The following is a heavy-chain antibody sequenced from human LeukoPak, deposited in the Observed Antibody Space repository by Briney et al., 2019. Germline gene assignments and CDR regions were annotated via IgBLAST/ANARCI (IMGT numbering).Heavy chain of an antibody. J-gene: IGHJ4*02. CDR3: ASVDSSGYYYFDY. D-gene: IGHD3-22*01. V-gene: IGHV4-31*03. Sequence: SQTLSLTCTVSGGSISSGGYSWSWIRQHPGKGLEWIGYIYYSGSTYYNPSLKSRATISVDTSKNQFSLKLSSVTAADTAVYYCASVDSSGYYYFDYWGQGTLVTVSS. CDR1: GGSISSGGYS. CDR2: IYYSGST.